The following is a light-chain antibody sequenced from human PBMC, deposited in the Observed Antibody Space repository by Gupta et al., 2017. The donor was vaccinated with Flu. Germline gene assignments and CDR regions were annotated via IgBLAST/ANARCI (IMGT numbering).Light chain of an antibody. CDR2: KDS. Sequence: SYELTQPPSVSVSPGQTARIPCSGDALPKQYAYWYQQKPGQAPVLVIYKDSERPAGIPERFSGSRSGTTVTLTISGVQAEEEADYYCQSADSSGTWVFGGGTKLTAL. J-gene: IGLJ3*02. V-gene: IGLV3-25*02. CDR3: QSADSSGTWV. CDR1: ALPKQY.